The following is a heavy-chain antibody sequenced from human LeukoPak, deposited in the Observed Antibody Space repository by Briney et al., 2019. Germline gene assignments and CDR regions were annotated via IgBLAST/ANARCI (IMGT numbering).Heavy chain of an antibody. D-gene: IGHD6-13*01. Sequence: PGGSLRLSCAASGFTFSNYAMSWVRQAPGKGLEWVSGVCGYDGNTYYADSVKGRFTVSRDNSKNTLDLQMNSLRAEDTAVYSCAKCYDSSSWVFDYWGQGTLVTVSS. V-gene: IGHV3-23*01. J-gene: IGHJ4*02. CDR3: AKCYDSSSWVFDY. CDR1: GFTFSNYA. CDR2: VCGYDGNT.